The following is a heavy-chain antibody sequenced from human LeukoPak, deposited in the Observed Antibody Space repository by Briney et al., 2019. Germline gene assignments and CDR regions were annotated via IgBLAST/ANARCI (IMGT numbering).Heavy chain of an antibody. V-gene: IGHV3-23*01. CDR2: ISGSSGST. J-gene: IGHJ4*02. CDR1: GFTFSNYA. CDR3: AKGEGYYYDSSGYYSSFDY. D-gene: IGHD3-22*01. Sequence: GGSLRLSCAASGFTFSNYAMSWVRQAPGKGLEWVSVISGSSGSTYCADSVTGRFTISRDNSKNTLYLQMNSLRVEDTAVYYCAKGEGYYYDSSGYYSSFDYWGQGTLVTVSS.